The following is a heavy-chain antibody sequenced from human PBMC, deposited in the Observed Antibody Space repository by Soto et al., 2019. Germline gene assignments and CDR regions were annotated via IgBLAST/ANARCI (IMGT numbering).Heavy chain of an antibody. CDR1: GYTFTSYG. J-gene: IGHJ3*02. Sequence: ASVKVSCKASGYTFTSYGISWVRQAPGQGIERMGWNSAYNKNTNYAQKLQGRVTMTTDTSTSTAKMVLRSLRSDDTAVYFCAKLYYYDISGPGDAFDIWGQGTMVTVSS. CDR3: AKLYYYDISGPGDAFDI. D-gene: IGHD3-22*01. V-gene: IGHV1-18*01. CDR2: NSAYNKNT.